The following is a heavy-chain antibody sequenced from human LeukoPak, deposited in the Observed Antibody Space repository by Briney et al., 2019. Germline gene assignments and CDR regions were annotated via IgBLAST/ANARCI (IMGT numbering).Heavy chain of an antibody. Sequence: PGGSLRLSCAASGFTFDDYGMSWVRQAPGKGLEWVSGINWNGGSTGYADSVKGRFTISRDNAKNSLYLQMNSLRAEDTALYYCARAVVRGGYDFWSGYYEAAYYYMDVWGKGTTVTVSS. CDR3: ARAVVRGGYDFWSGYYEAAYYYMDV. J-gene: IGHJ6*03. CDR1: GFTFDDYG. V-gene: IGHV3-20*04. CDR2: INWNGGST. D-gene: IGHD3-3*01.